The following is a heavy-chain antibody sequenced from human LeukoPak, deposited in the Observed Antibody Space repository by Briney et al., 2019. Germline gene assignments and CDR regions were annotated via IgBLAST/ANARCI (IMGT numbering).Heavy chain of an antibody. Sequence: ASVKVSCKVSGSTLTKLSMHWVRQAPGKGLEWMGGFDPEDGETIYAQKFQGRVTMTEDTSTDTAYMELSSLRSEDTAVYYCATALARFGELFGYFDLWGRGTLVTVSS. V-gene: IGHV1-24*01. CDR1: GSTLTKLS. D-gene: IGHD3-10*01. CDR2: FDPEDGET. CDR3: ATALARFGELFGYFDL. J-gene: IGHJ2*01.